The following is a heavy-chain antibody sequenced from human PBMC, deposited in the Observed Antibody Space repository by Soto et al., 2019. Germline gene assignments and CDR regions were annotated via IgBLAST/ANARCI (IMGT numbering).Heavy chain of an antibody. CDR2: INAGNGNT. V-gene: IGHV1-3*01. D-gene: IGHD3-3*01. CDR1: GYTFTSYA. Sequence: ASVKVSCKASGYTFTSYAMHWVRQAPGQRLEWMGWINAGNGNTKYSQKFQGRVTITRDTSASTAYMELSSLRSEDTAVYYCARVPYDFGSDDAFDIWGQGTMVTVSS. J-gene: IGHJ3*02. CDR3: ARVPYDFGSDDAFDI.